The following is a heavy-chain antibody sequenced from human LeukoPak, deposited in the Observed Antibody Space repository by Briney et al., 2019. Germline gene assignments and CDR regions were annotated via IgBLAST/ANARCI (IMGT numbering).Heavy chain of an antibody. CDR3: ARARYCSSTSCFTPFDY. D-gene: IGHD2-2*02. J-gene: IGHJ4*02. CDR1: GFTFSDYY. Sequence: GGSLRLSCAASGFTFSDYYMSWIRQAPGKGLEWVSYISSSGSTINYADSVKGRFTISRDNAKNSLYLQMNSLRAEDTAVYYCARARYCSSTSCFTPFDYWGQGTLVTVSS. CDR2: ISSSGSTI. V-gene: IGHV3-11*01.